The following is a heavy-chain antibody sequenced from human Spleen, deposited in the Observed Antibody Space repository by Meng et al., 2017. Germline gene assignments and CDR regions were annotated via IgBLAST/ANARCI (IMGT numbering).Heavy chain of an antibody. Sequence: GESLKISCAASGFTVSSNYMSCVRQAPGKGLEWVSVIYSVGSTYYADAVKGRFTISRDNSKNTLYLQMNSLRAEDTAVYHCAKDFDLYYDFWIGYYTPDSWGQGTLVTVSS. J-gene: IGHJ4*02. CDR3: AKDFDLYYDFWIGYYTPDS. D-gene: IGHD3-3*01. CDR1: GFTVSSNY. V-gene: IGHV3-53*01. CDR2: IYSVGST.